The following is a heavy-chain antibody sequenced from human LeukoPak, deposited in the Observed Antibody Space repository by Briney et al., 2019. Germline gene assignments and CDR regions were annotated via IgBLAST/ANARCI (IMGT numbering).Heavy chain of an antibody. Sequence: GGSLRLSCAASGFTFGSYVMSWVRQAPGKGLEWVSYINHNGKTIYYADSVRGRFTISRDNGKNSLYLQMNSLRDEDTAVYYCASQWFGKTWFDPWGQGTLVTVSS. CDR1: GFTFGSYV. J-gene: IGHJ5*02. D-gene: IGHD3-10*01. V-gene: IGHV3-48*02. CDR3: ASQWFGKTWFDP. CDR2: INHNGKTI.